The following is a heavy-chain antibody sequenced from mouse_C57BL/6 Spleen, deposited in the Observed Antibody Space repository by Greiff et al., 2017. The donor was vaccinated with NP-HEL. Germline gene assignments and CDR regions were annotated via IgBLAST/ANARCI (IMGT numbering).Heavy chain of an antibody. CDR2: INPNNGGT. CDR3: ARWEFRDPFYYGNYVMAY. Sequence: EVQLQQSGPELVKPGASVKISCKASGYTFTDYYMNWVKQSHGKSLEWIGDINPNNGGTSYNQKFKGKATLTVDKSSSTAYMELRSLTSEDSAVYYCARWEFRDPFYYGNYVMAYWGQGTLVTVSA. J-gene: IGHJ3*01. V-gene: IGHV1-26*01. D-gene: IGHD2-1*01. CDR1: GYTFTDYY.